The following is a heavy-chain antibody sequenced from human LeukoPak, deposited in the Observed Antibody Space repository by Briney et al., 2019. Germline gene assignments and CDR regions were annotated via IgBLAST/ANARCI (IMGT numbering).Heavy chain of an antibody. V-gene: IGHV3-30*03. CDR3: ARGGRYSSGYYADAFDS. D-gene: IGHD3-22*01. J-gene: IGHJ3*02. Sequence: GGSLRLSCAASGFTFSSYGMHWVRQAPGKGLEWVAVISYDGSNKYYADSVKGRFTISRDNSKNTLYLQMNSLRAEDTAVYYCARGGRYSSGYYADAFDSWVQGTMVTVSS. CDR2: ISYDGSNK. CDR1: GFTFSSYG.